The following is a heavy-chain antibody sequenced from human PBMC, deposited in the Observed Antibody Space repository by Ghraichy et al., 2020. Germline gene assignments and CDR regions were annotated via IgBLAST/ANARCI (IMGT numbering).Heavy chain of an antibody. J-gene: IGHJ4*02. CDR1: GGSFNIYY. CDR3: ARGGGTQSFDY. V-gene: IGHV4-34*01. Sequence: LETLSLTCAVYGGSFNIYYWSWIRQPPGKGLEWIGEINHSGSTNYNPSLKSRVTISVDTSKNQFSLKLSSVTAADTAVYFCARGGGTQSFDYWGQGTLVTVSS. CDR2: INHSGST. D-gene: IGHD2-15*01.